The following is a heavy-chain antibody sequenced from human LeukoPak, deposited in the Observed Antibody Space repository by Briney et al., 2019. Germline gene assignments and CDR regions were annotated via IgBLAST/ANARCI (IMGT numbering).Heavy chain of an antibody. CDR3: ARQAGEAYFDY. Sequence: ASVKVSCKASGYSLTGFYMHWVRQAPGQGLEWMGWIIPNSGGTNYAQKFQGRVTMTRDTSISTAYMELSRLRSDDTAVYYCARQAGEAYFDYGGQGTLVSVSS. J-gene: IGHJ4*02. CDR2: IIPNSGGT. V-gene: IGHV1-2*02. CDR1: GYSLTGFY. D-gene: IGHD3-10*01.